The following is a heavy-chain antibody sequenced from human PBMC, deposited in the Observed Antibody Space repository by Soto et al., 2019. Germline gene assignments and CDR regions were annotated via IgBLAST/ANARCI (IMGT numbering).Heavy chain of an antibody. Sequence: PSETLSLTCTVSGGSISSYYWSWIRQPPGKGLEWIGYIYYSGSTNYNPSLKSRVTISVDTSKNQFSLKLSSVTAADTAVYYCARTLGYCSGGSCTHFDYWGQGTLVTVSS. CDR3: ARTLGYCSGGSCTHFDY. D-gene: IGHD2-15*01. CDR1: GGSISSYY. V-gene: IGHV4-59*01. CDR2: IYYSGST. J-gene: IGHJ4*02.